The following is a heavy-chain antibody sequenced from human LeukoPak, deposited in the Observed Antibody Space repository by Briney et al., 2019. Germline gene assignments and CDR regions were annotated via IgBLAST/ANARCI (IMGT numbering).Heavy chain of an antibody. V-gene: IGHV3-23*01. D-gene: IGHD5-12*01. CDR2: ISGSGGST. CDR1: GFTFSSYA. CDR3: AKVESGYVPPDAFDI. J-gene: IGHJ3*02. Sequence: GGSLRLSCAASGFTFSSYAMSWVRQAPGKGLEWVSTISGSGGSTYYADSVKGRFTISRDNSKNTLYLQMNSLRAEDTAIYYCAKVESGYVPPDAFDIWGQGTMVTVSS.